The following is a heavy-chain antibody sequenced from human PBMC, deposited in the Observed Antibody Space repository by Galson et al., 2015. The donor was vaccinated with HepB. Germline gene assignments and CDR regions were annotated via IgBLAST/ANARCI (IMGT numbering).Heavy chain of an antibody. D-gene: IGHD3-16*01. J-gene: IGHJ4*02. CDR2: ITRDGTVQ. Sequence: SLRLSCAASGFAFSSHDMNWVRRAPGKGLEWVSLITRDGTVQYHADSVKGRFIISRDNAKNSLYLQMNSLTDEDTAVYYCAKIGGGWVSDYWGQGTLVTVSS. CDR1: GFAFSSHD. V-gene: IGHV3-48*03. CDR3: AKIGGGWVSDY.